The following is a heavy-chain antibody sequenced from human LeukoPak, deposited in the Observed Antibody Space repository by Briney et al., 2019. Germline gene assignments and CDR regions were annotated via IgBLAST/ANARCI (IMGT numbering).Heavy chain of an antibody. Sequence: GGSLGLSCAASGFTFSSYWMHWVRQAPGKGLVWVSRINSDGSSTSYADSVKGRFTISRDNAKNTLYLQMNSLRAEDTAVYYCARASAYQLRLHYYYGMDVWGQGTTVTVSS. V-gene: IGHV3-74*01. CDR1: GFTFSSYW. CDR2: INSDGSST. D-gene: IGHD2-2*01. CDR3: ARASAYQLRLHYYYGMDV. J-gene: IGHJ6*02.